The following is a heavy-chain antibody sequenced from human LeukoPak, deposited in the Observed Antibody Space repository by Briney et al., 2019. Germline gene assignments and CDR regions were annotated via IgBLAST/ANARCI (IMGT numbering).Heavy chain of an antibody. CDR1: GFTFSTYA. CDR2: ISFDGSDK. V-gene: IGHV3-30*04. D-gene: IGHD3-22*01. Sequence: GGSLRLSCTGSGFTFSTYAIHWVRQAPGKGLEWVAAISFDGSDKYYSDSVKGRFTISRDNSKNTLFLQMNSLRVEDTAVYYCARRNYYDSHGYFGPFDYWGQGTLVTVSS. J-gene: IGHJ4*02. CDR3: ARRNYYDSHGYFGPFDY.